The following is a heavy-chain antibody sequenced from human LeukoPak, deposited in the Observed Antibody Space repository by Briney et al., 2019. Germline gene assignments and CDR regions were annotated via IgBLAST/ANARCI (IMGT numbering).Heavy chain of an antibody. CDR2: ISANNGNT. CDR3: ARDDILRYFDY. V-gene: IGHV1-18*04. D-gene: IGHD3-9*01. Sequence: ASVKVSCKSSGYTFTCYGISWLRQAPGQGLEWMGWISANNGNTNYAQKLQGRVTMTTDTSTSTAYMELRSLRSDDTAVYYCARDDILRYFDYWGQGTLVTVSS. J-gene: IGHJ4*02. CDR1: GYTFTCYG.